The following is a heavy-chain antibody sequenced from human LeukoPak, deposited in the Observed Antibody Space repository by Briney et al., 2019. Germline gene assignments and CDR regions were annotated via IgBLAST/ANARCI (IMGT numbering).Heavy chain of an antibody. V-gene: IGHV4-34*01. D-gene: IGHD2-15*01. CDR3: AREALYCSGGSCLDY. Sequence: SETLSLTCAVYGGSFSGYYWSWIRQPPGKGLEWIGEINHSGSTNYNPSLKSRVTISVDTSKSQFSLKLSSVTAADTAVYYCAREALYCSGGSCLDYWGQGTLVTVSS. CDR1: GGSFSGYY. J-gene: IGHJ4*02. CDR2: INHSGST.